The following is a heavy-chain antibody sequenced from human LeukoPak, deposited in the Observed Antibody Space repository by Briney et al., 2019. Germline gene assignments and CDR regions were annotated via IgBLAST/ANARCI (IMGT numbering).Heavy chain of an antibody. CDR2: ISYTGNT. CDR3: ARALYYDFWSGYTPFDY. V-gene: IGHV4-39*07. J-gene: IGHJ4*01. Sequence: SETLSVTCTVSGVSINNYYWGWIRQPPGKGREWIGSISYTGNTYYNPSLKSRVTMSVDTSKNQFSLKLRSVTAAETALYYCARALYYDFWSGYTPFDYWGHGTLVTVSS. D-gene: IGHD3-3*01. CDR1: GVSINNYY.